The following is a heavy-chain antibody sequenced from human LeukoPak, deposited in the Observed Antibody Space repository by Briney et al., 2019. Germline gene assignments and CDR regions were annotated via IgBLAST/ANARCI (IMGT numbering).Heavy chain of an antibody. D-gene: IGHD4-11*01. CDR3: ATSQHDYSNYGAQLGYYYGMDV. V-gene: IGHV4-59*01. Sequence: SETLSLTCTVSGGSISSYYWSWIRQPPGKGLEWIGYIYYSGSTNYNPSLKSRVTISVDTSKNQFSLKLRSVTAADTAVYYCATSQHDYSNYGAQLGYYYGMDVWGQGTTVTASS. J-gene: IGHJ6*02. CDR2: IYYSGST. CDR1: GGSISSYY.